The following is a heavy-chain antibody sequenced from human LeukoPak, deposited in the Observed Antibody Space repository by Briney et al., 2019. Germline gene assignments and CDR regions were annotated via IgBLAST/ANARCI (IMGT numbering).Heavy chain of an antibody. J-gene: IGHJ4*02. V-gene: IGHV3-21*04. D-gene: IGHD1-20*01. CDR1: GFTFSSYS. CDR2: ISSSSSYI. Sequence: GGSLRLSCAASGFTFSSYSMNWVRQAPGKGLEWVSSISSSSSYIYYADSVKGRFTISRDNAKNSLYLQMNSLRAENTAVYYCARRGMTGLIYFFDYWGQGTLVTVSS. CDR3: ARRGMTGLIYFFDY.